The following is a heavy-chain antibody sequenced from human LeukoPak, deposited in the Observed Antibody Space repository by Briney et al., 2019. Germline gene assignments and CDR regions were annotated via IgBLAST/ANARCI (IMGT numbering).Heavy chain of an antibody. D-gene: IGHD3-22*01. CDR1: GFTFSSYA. V-gene: IGHV3-30-3*01. Sequence: QPGRSLRLSCAASGFTFSSYAMHWVRQAPGKGLEWVAVISYDGSNKYYADSVKGRFTISRDNSKNTLYLQMNSLRAEDTAVYYRASDTYYYDSSGYYRDAFDVWGQGTMVTVSS. J-gene: IGHJ3*01. CDR3: ASDTYYYDSSGYYRDAFDV. CDR2: ISYDGSNK.